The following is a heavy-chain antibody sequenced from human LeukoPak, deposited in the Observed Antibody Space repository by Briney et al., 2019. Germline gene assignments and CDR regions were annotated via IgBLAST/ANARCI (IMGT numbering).Heavy chain of an antibody. D-gene: IGHD3-16*01. CDR1: GFTLSRSG. CDR3: ASDRGYAFDI. CDR2: LSVDGSNK. V-gene: IGHV3-30*03. Sequence: PGGSLRLSCAASGFTLSRSGIHWVRQAPGKGLEWVAVLSVDGSNKYYADSVKGRFTISRDNAKNTLYLQMNSLRAEDTAVYYCASDRGYAFDIWGQGTMVTVSS. J-gene: IGHJ3*02.